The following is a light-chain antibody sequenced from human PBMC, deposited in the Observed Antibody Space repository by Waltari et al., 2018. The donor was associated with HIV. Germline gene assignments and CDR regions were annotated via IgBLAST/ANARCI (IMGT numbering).Light chain of an antibody. CDR3: QQYYNWLPYT. Sequence: EIVMTQSQATLSVSPGARATLSCRPSQSVASDLAGYQQKPGQDPRLVIYGASTRATGIPARFSGSGSGTEFTLTISSLQSADFAVYYCQQYYNWLPYTFGQGTKLEIK. J-gene: IGKJ2*01. CDR2: GAS. V-gene: IGKV3-15*01. CDR1: QSVASD.